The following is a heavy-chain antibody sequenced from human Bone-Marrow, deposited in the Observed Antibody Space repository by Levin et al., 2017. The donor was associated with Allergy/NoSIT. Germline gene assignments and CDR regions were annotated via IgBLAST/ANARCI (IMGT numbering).Heavy chain of an antibody. CDR3: ANQGGFTYYVDS. Sequence: GGSLRLSCAASGFTFSRYWVSWLRQAPGKGLEWVANINEDGSQRYYTGSVKGRFIISRDNARNSLYLQMNRLTAEDTAVYYCANQGGFTYYVDSWGQGTLVTVSS. J-gene: IGHJ4*02. CDR2: INEDGSQR. CDR1: GFTFSRYW. D-gene: IGHD2-2*01. V-gene: IGHV3-7*01.